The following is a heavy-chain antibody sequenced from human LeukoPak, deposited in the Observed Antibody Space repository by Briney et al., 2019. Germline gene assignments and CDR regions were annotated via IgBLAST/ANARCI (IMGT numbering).Heavy chain of an antibody. CDR1: GFTFSNYW. CDR2: INQDGSEE. V-gene: IGHV3-7*01. CDR3: VRDGGVSGYDLLDY. Sequence: GSLRLSCAASGFTFSNYWMSWVRQAPGKGLEWEAHINQDGSEEHYMDSVKARFIISRDNAKNSLSLQMDSLRAEDTAVYYCVRDGGVSGYDLLDYWGQGTLVTVSS. J-gene: IGHJ4*02. D-gene: IGHD5-12*01.